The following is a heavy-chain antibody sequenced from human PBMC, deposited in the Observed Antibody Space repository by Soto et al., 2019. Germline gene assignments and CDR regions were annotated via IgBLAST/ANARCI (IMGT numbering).Heavy chain of an antibody. Sequence: QVQLVQSGAEVKKPGASVKVSCKASGYTFTSYGISWVRQAPGQGLEWMGWISVYNGNTNYAQKLQGRVTMTTDTSTSTAYMEQRSLRSDDTAVYYCARAPRVEQQLAKEMFDYWGQGTLVTVSS. CDR1: GYTFTSYG. CDR2: ISVYNGNT. CDR3: ARAPRVEQQLAKEMFDY. V-gene: IGHV1-18*01. J-gene: IGHJ4*02. D-gene: IGHD6-13*01.